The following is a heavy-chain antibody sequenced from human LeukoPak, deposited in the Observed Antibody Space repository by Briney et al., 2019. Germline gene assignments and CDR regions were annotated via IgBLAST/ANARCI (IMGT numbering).Heavy chain of an antibody. D-gene: IGHD3-9*01. CDR2: VQYSGFS. V-gene: IGHV4-59*01. CDR1: GGSISAYY. Sequence: PSETLSLTCSVSGGSISAYYWNWIRQPPGKGLEWIDYVQYSGFSNYHPSLEGPVNIAVGTSKKQVFFRFTSVTTPEPAGYYCWRADFDWNPKYDLWGQGIMVAVSS. CDR3: WRADFDWNPKYDL. J-gene: IGHJ4*02.